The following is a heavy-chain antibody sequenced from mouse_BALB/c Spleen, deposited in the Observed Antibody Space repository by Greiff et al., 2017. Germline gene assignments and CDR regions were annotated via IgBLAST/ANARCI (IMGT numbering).Heavy chain of an antibody. CDR2: INSNGGST. V-gene: IGHV5-6-3*01. CDR1: GFTFSSYG. Sequence: EVMLVESGGGLVQPGGSLKLSCAASGFTFSSYGMSWVRQTPDKRLELVATINSNGGSTYYPDSVKGRFTISRDNAKNTLYLQMSSLKSEDTAMYYCARESYYGSSFDYWGQGTTLTVSS. J-gene: IGHJ2*01. CDR3: ARESYYGSSFDY. D-gene: IGHD1-1*01.